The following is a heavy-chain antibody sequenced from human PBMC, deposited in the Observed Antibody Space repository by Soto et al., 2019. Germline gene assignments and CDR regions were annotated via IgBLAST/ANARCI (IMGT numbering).Heavy chain of an antibody. V-gene: IGHV3-74*01. CDR3: VRAPPSYRSSSGQPAY. Sequence: GGSLRLSCAASGFTFSSYWMHGVRQAPGKGLVWVSRINSDGSSTSYADSVKGRFTISRDNANKTLYLQMNSLRAEGTAVYYCVRAPPSYRSSSGQPAYWGQRTLVTVSS. CDR1: GFTFSSYW. J-gene: IGHJ4*02. CDR2: INSDGSST. D-gene: IGHD6-6*01.